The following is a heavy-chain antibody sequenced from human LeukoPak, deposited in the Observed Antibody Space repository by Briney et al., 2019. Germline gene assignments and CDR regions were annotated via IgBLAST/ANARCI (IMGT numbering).Heavy chain of an antibody. CDR1: GFTFSRYS. CDR2: ISSSSSYI. D-gene: IGHD5-12*01. Sequence: GGSLRLSCAASGFTFSRYSMNWVRQAPGRGLEWVSSISSSSSYIYYADSLKGRFTISRDNAKNSLYLQMNSLRDEDTALYYCARRLENSGYDYAFDYWGQGTLVTVSS. J-gene: IGHJ4*02. V-gene: IGHV3-21*01. CDR3: ARRLENSGYDYAFDY.